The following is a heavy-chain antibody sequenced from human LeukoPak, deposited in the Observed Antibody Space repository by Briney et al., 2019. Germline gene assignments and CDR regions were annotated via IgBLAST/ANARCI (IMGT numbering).Heavy chain of an antibody. J-gene: IGHJ4*02. CDR3: AKDSSQGGDYFDS. Sequence: GGSLRLSCAASEFTFSKYAMNWVRQAPGKGLEWVSGINRSGVITFYVDSVKGRFTISRDNSKNTLYSQMNSLRAEDTAIYYCAKDSSQGGDYFDSWGQGTLVTVSS. V-gene: IGHV3-23*01. CDR2: INRSGVIT. CDR1: EFTFSKYA. D-gene: IGHD3-16*01.